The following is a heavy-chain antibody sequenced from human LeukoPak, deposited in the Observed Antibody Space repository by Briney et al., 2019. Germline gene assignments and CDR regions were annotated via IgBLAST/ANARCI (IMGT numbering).Heavy chain of an antibody. V-gene: IGHV3-21*01. CDR2: ISSTSSYI. CDR1: GFTFTTYS. CDR3: ARGISGTSGYYFRGLDY. Sequence: GGSLRLSCAASGFTFTTYSMNWVRQAPGKGLEWVSCISSTSSYIYYADSVKGRFTISRDNAKNSLYLQMNSLRAEDTAVYYCARGISGTSGYYFRGLDYWGQGTLVTVSS. D-gene: IGHD3-22*01. J-gene: IGHJ4*02.